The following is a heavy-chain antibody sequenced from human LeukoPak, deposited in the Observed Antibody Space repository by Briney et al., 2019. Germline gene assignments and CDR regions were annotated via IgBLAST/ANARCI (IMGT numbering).Heavy chain of an antibody. J-gene: IGHJ3*02. CDR2: ISGSGRST. V-gene: IGHV3-23*01. CDR1: GLSFGSYV. CDR3: AKDRYYDLWSGYQDDAFDI. D-gene: IGHD3-3*01. Sequence: GGSLRLSCAAAGLSFGSYVMSWVRQAPGKGLEWVSGISGSGRSTYYADSVKGRFTISRDNSKNTLYLQMNSLRAEDTAVYYCAKDRYYDLWSGYQDDAFDIWGQGTMVTVSS.